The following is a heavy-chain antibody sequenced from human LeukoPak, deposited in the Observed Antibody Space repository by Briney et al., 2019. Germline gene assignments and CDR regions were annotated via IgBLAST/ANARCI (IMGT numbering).Heavy chain of an antibody. Sequence: GGSLGLSCAASGFTFDDYAMHWVRQAPGKGLEWVSLISGDGGSTYYADSVKGRFTISRDNSKNSLYLQMNSLRTEDTALYYCAKELWFGELSSDAFDIWGQGTMVTVSS. V-gene: IGHV3-43*02. CDR2: ISGDGGST. CDR3: AKELWFGELSSDAFDI. D-gene: IGHD3-10*01. CDR1: GFTFDDYA. J-gene: IGHJ3*02.